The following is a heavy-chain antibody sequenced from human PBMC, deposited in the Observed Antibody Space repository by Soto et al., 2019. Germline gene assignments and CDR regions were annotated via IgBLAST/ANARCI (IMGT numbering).Heavy chain of an antibody. CDR2: IVPIYRTA. J-gene: IGHJ4*02. V-gene: IGHV1-69*13. CDR1: GGTFSSYR. Sequence: SVKVSCKASGGTFSSYRINWVRQAPGQGLEWMGGIVPIYRTADSAQEFQGRVTITADESARTAYMELRSLKSRDTAVYYCVRDSGAKLSSSWGQGTLVTVS. CDR3: VRDSGAKLSSS. D-gene: IGHD6-13*01.